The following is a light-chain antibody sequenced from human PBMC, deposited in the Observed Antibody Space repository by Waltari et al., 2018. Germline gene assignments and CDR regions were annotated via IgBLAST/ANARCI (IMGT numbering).Light chain of an antibody. CDR3: QSYDHNNVL. J-gene: IGLJ2*01. Sequence: NFMLTQPHSVSESLGKTVTISCTGSGANIANNYVQWYQQRPGIAPTTVIYEDNRRPSGVPDRFSGSIDSSSSSASLTISGLKTEDEADYYCQSYDHNNVLFGGGTKLTVL. V-gene: IGLV6-57*02. CDR1: GANIANNY. CDR2: EDN.